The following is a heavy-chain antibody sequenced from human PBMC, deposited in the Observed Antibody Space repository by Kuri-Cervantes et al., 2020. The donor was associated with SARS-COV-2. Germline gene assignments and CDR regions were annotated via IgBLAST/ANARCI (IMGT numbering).Heavy chain of an antibody. Sequence: ASVKVSCKVSGYTLTELSMHWVRQAPGKGLEWMGGFDPEDGETIYAQKFQGRVTMTTDTSTSTAYMELRSLRSDDTAVYYCARDNGDCSSSTCYVGFDPWGQGTLVTVSS. CDR1: GYTLTELS. CDR3: ARDNGDCSSSTCYVGFDP. V-gene: IGHV1-24*01. J-gene: IGHJ5*02. D-gene: IGHD2-2*01. CDR2: FDPEDGET.